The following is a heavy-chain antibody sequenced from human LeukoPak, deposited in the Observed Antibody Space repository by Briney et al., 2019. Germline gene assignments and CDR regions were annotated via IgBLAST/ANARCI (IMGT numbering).Heavy chain of an antibody. CDR1: GVTFSSYS. J-gene: IGHJ4*02. Sequence: GGSLRLSCAASGVTFSSYSMNWVRQAPGKGLEWVSYISSSSSTIYYADSVKGRFTISRDNGKKSLYLQMNSLRDEDTAVYYCAREIPAGRYGFADYWGQGTLVTVSS. CDR2: ISSSSSTI. D-gene: IGHD4-17*01. V-gene: IGHV3-48*02. CDR3: AREIPAGRYGFADY.